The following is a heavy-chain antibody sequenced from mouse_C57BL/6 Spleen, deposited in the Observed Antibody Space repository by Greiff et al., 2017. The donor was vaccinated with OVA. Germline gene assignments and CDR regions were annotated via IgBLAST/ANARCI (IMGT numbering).Heavy chain of an antibody. CDR3: AREREYSNCEGKFAY. Sequence: QVQLKQPGAELVKPGASVKLSCKASGYTFTSYWMHWVKQRPGQGLEWIGMIHPNSGSTNYNEKFKSKATLTVDKSSSTAYMQLSSLTSEDSAVYYCAREREYSNCEGKFAYWGQGTLVTVSA. J-gene: IGHJ3*01. CDR1: GYTFTSYW. CDR2: IHPNSGST. D-gene: IGHD2-5*01. V-gene: IGHV1-64*01.